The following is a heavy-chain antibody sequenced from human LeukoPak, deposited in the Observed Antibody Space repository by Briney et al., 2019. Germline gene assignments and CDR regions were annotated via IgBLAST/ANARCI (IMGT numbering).Heavy chain of an antibody. Sequence: LSLTCAVYGGSFSGYYWSWIRQPPGKGLEWVSYISSSGSTIYYADSVKGRFTISRDNAKNSLYLQMNSLRAEDTAVYYCARIRADYYYDSGGYHFDYWGQGTLVTVSS. CDR3: ARIRADYYYDSGGYHFDY. CDR2: ISSSGSTI. CDR1: GGSFSGYY. D-gene: IGHD3-22*01. V-gene: IGHV3-11*04. J-gene: IGHJ4*02.